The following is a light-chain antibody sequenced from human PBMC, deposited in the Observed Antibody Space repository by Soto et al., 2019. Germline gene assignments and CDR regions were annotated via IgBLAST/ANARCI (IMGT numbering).Light chain of an antibody. CDR1: QSVSSN. CDR3: QQYNNWPTFT. Sequence: EIVMTQSPATLSVSPGERATLSCRASQSVSSNLAWYQQKPGQTPRLLIYGASTRATGIPARFSGSGSGTEFTLTIGSLQSEDFAVYYCQQYNNWPTFTFGPGTKVEIK. J-gene: IGKJ3*01. CDR2: GAS. V-gene: IGKV3-15*01.